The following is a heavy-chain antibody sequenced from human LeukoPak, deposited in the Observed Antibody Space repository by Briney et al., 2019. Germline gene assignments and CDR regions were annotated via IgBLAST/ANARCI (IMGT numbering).Heavy chain of an antibody. CDR2: INHSGSA. D-gene: IGHD6-6*01. CDR3: ARVRHIAARPNYYYYMDV. CDR1: GGSFTGYY. V-gene: IGHV4-34*01. Sequence: SETLSLSSAVYGGSFTGYYWSWIRQPPGKGLEWMGEINHSGSANYNPSLKSRVTTSVDTTNNQLSLKLSSVTAAGTAVYYCARVRHIAARPNYYYYMDVWGKGTTVTVSS. J-gene: IGHJ6*03.